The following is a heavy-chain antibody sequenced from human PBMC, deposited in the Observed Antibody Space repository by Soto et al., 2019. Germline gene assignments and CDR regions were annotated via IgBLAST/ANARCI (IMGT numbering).Heavy chain of an antibody. CDR2: ITASSDTT. CDR1: GFTFSNYA. J-gene: IGHJ5*02. CDR3: AKDPLSYSSTWYPPAGFDP. V-gene: IGHV3-23*01. D-gene: IGHD6-13*01. Sequence: EVHLLESGGDLVQPGGSLRLSCAASGFTFSNYAMSWVRQAPGRGLEWVSAITASSDTTYYADSVKGRFTISRDNSKNTLHLQMNSLRADDTAVYHCAKDPLSYSSTWYPPAGFDPWGQGTLVTVSS.